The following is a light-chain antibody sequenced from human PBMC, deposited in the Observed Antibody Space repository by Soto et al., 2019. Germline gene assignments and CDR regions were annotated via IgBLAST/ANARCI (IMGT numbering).Light chain of an antibody. J-gene: IGLJ1*01. CDR3: SSYTSSSPCV. Sequence: QSALAQPASVSGSPGQSITISCTGTSSDVGGYNYVSWYQQHPGKAPKLMIYEVSNRPSGVSNRFSGSKSGNTASLTISGLQAEDEADYYCSSYTSSSPCVFGTGTKGTGL. CDR2: EVS. CDR1: SSDVGGYNY. V-gene: IGLV2-14*01.